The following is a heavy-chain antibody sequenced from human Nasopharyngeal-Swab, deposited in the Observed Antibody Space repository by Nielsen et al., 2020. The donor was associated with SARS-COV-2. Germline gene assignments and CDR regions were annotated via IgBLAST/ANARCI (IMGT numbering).Heavy chain of an antibody. Sequence: ASVKVSCKASGYAFTAYYIHWVRQAPGQGLEWMGRINPNNGGTNYAQKFQGRVTMTRDTSISTAYMELSRLTSDDTAVYYCARDGGGSYYADYWGQGTLVTVSS. CDR1: GYAFTAYY. D-gene: IGHD1-26*01. CDR2: INPNNGGT. CDR3: ARDGGGSYYADY. V-gene: IGHV1-2*06. J-gene: IGHJ4*02.